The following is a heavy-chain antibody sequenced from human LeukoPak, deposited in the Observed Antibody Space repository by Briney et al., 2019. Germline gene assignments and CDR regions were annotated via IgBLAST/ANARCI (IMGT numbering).Heavy chain of an antibody. CDR3: ARYHGDYGVDP. Sequence: GASVKVSCKASGYTFTGYYMHWVRQALGQGLEWMGWINPNSGGTNYAQKFQGWVTMTRDTSISTAYMELSRLRSDDTAVYYCARYHGDYGVDPWGQGTLVTVSS. CDR2: INPNSGGT. J-gene: IGHJ5*02. D-gene: IGHD4-17*01. CDR1: GYTFTGYY. V-gene: IGHV1-2*04.